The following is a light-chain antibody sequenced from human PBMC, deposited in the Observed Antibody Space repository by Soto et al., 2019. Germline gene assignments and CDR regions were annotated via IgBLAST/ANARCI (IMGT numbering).Light chain of an antibody. V-gene: IGLV1-40*01. Sequence: QSVLTQSPSVSGAPGQRVSISCTGTSSNIWAGFDVHWYQQLPATAPKLLIYGNNNRPSGVPDRFSGSKSGTSASLAITGLQAEDEADYYCQSYATSQSGGSVFGTGTKLTVL. CDR1: SSNIWAGFD. CDR2: GNN. J-gene: IGLJ1*01. CDR3: QSYATSQSGGSV.